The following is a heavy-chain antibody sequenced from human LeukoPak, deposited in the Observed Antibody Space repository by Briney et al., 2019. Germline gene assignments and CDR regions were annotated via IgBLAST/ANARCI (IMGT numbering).Heavy chain of an antibody. D-gene: IGHD3-3*01. CDR3: ASLLRFLEWLSKDYGMDV. V-gene: IGHV3-30*03. J-gene: IGHJ6*02. CDR2: ISYDGSNK. Sequence: GGSLRLSCAASGFTFSSYSMNWVRQAPGKGLEWVAVISYDGSNKYYADSVKGRFTISRDNSKNTLYLQMNSLRAEDTAVYYCASLLRFLEWLSKDYGMDVWGQGTTVTVSS. CDR1: GFTFSSYS.